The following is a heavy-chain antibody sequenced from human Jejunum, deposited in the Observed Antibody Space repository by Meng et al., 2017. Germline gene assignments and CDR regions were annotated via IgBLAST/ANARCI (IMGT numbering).Heavy chain of an antibody. CDR1: GFTFSNYW. D-gene: IGHD2-15*01. Sequence: GGSLRLSCAASGFTFSNYWMTWVRQAPGKGLEWVALIKHDVSDTYHVDSVKGRFTISRDNAKNSLYLQMNSLRAEDTAVYYCARSREAHCSGGTCYTGDYWGHGTLVTVSS. V-gene: IGHV3-7*01. CDR2: IKHDVSDT. J-gene: IGHJ4*01. CDR3: ARSREAHCSGGTCYTGDY.